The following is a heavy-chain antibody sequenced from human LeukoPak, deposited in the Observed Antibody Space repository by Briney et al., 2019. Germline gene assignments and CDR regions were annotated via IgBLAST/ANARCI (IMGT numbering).Heavy chain of an antibody. CDR2: IIPIFGTA. CDR3: ARIVLVGSGIAAAGFDY. Sequence: SVKVSCKASGGTFSSYAISCVRQAPGQGLEWMGGIIPIFGTANYAQKFQGRVTITADESTSTAYMELSSLRSEDTAVYYCARIVLVGSGIAAAGFDYWGQGTLVTVSS. D-gene: IGHD6-13*01. J-gene: IGHJ4*02. V-gene: IGHV1-69*13. CDR1: GGTFSSYA.